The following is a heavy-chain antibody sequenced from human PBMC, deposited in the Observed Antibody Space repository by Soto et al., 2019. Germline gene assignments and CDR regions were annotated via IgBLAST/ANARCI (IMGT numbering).Heavy chain of an antibody. J-gene: IGHJ3*02. D-gene: IGHD3-3*01. CDR2: ISYDGSNK. V-gene: IGHV3-30-3*01. CDR1: GFTFSSYA. CDR3: ARMWVDYDFWSGSDFGAFDI. Sequence: QVQLVESGGGVVQPGRSLRLSCAASGFTFSSYAMHWVRQAPGKGLEWVAVISYDGSNKYYADSVKGRVTISRDNSKNTLYLQMNSLRAEDTAVYYCARMWVDYDFWSGSDFGAFDIWGQGTMVTVSS.